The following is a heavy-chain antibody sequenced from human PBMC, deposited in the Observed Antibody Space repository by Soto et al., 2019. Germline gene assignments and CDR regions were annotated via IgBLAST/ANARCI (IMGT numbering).Heavy chain of an antibody. Sequence: EVQLLESGGGLVQPGGSLILSCAASGFTFSNYAMSWVRKAPGKGLEYVSTILGSGSNTFYADSVKGRFTISRDNSKDTQFLQMSSVRVEDTAIYYCGKGERNSGLDPWGQGTLVTVSS. D-gene: IGHD1-26*01. CDR1: GFTFSNYA. V-gene: IGHV3-23*01. CDR2: ILGSGSNT. J-gene: IGHJ5*02. CDR3: GKGERNSGLDP.